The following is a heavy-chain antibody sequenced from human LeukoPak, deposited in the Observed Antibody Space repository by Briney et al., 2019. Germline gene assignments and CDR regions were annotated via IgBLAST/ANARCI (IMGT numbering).Heavy chain of an antibody. J-gene: IGHJ6*03. CDR2: IYYSGDT. D-gene: IGHD6-19*01. CDR1: GGSISSSSYY. V-gene: IGHV4-39*01. Sequence: SETLSLTCTASGGSISSSSYYWGWIRQPPGKGLEWIGSIYYSGDTYYNPSLKSRRVTISVDTSKNQFSLRLSSVTAADTAVYYCARHQWHYYYYMGVWGKGSTATVSS. CDR3: ARHQWHYYYYMGV.